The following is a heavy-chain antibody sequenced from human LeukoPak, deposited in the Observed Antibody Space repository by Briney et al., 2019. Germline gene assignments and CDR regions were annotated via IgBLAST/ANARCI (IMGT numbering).Heavy chain of an antibody. Sequence: GASVKVSCKASGGTFSSYAISWVREAPGQGLEWMGRIIPIFGTANYAQKFQGRVTITTDGSTSTAYMELSSLRSEDTAVYYCARDPVDGAFDIWGQGTMVTVSS. CDR2: IIPIFGTA. CDR3: ARDPVDGAFDI. CDR1: GGTFSSYA. V-gene: IGHV1-69*05. J-gene: IGHJ3*02. D-gene: IGHD2-15*01.